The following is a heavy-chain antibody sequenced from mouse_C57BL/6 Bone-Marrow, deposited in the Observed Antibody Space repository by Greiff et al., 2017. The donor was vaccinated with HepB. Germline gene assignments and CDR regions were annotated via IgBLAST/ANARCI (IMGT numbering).Heavy chain of an antibody. D-gene: IGHD1-1*01. V-gene: IGHV5-12*01. CDR2: ISNGGGST. CDR1: GFTFSDYY. CDR3: ARGGSSLWYFDV. J-gene: IGHJ1*03. Sequence: DVKLVESGGGLVQPGGSLKLSCAASGFTFSDYYMYWVRQTPEKRLEWVAYISNGGGSTYYPDTVKGRFTISRDNAKNTLYLQMSRLKSEDTAMYYCARGGSSLWYFDVWGTGTTVTVSS.